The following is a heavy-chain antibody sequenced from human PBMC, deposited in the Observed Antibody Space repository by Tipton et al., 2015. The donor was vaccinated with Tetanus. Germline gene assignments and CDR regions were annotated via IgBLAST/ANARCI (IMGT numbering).Heavy chain of an antibody. CDR3: ARDRGDTGTVNWFDP. D-gene: IGHD1-1*01. J-gene: IGHJ5*02. Sequence: TLSLTCAVSGGSISSNYWWSWVRQSPGTGLEWIGEISHNGSTNYNPSLKSRVTISVDKSKNQFSLRLGSVTAADTAVYYCARDRGDTGTVNWFDPWGQGTLVTVSS. CDR2: ISHNGST. CDR1: GGSISSNYW. V-gene: IGHV4-4*02.